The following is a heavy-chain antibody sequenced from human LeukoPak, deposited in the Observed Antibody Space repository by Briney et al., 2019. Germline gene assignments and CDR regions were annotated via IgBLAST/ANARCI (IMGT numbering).Heavy chain of an antibody. V-gene: IGHV3-23*01. J-gene: IGHJ5*02. CDR2: ISGSGGST. CDR3: AKGGYCSSTSCYTRGGFDP. Sequence: PGGSLGLSCAASGFTFSSYAMSWVRQAPGKGLEWVSAISGSGGSTYYADSVKGRFTISRDNSKNTLYLQMNSLRAEDTAVYYCAKGGYCSSTSCYTRGGFDPWGQGTLVTVSS. D-gene: IGHD2-2*02. CDR1: GFTFSSYA.